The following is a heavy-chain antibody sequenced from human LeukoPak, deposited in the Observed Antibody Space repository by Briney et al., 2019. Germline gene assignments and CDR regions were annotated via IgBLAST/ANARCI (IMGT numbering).Heavy chain of an antibody. J-gene: IGHJ4*02. CDR2: INPNSGGT. V-gene: IGHV1-2*06. CDR3: ARDPNSIAVASFDY. CDR1: GYTFTGYY. D-gene: IGHD6-19*01. Sequence: ASVKVSCKASGYTFTGYYMHWVRQAPGQGLEWMGRINPNSGGTNYAQKFQGRVTMTRDTSISTAYMELSRLRSGDTAVYYCARDPNSIAVASFDYWGQGTLVTVSS.